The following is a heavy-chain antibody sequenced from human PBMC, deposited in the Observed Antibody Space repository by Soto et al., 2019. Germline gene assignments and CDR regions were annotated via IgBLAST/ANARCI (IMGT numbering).Heavy chain of an antibody. CDR1: GYTFTNYG. J-gene: IGHJ1*01. V-gene: IGHV1-18*01. Sequence: QVQLVQSGAEVKKPGASVKVSCKASGYTFTNYGISWVRQAPGQGREGMGWISGYDGNTKYAQTLQGRVTMTTDTSTSTVYMELRSLRSDDTAVYYCARGGSSWSAEYYQHWGQGTLVIVSS. CDR3: ARGGSSWSAEYYQH. D-gene: IGHD6-13*01. CDR2: ISGYDGNT.